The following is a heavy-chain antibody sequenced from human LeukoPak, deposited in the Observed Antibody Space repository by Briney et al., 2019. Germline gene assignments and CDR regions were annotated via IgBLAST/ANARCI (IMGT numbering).Heavy chain of an antibody. CDR3: ARGPELERFDY. J-gene: IGHJ4*02. CDR2: IIPILGTA. Sequence: SMKVSCKASGGTFSSYAISWVRQAPGQGLEWMGGIIPILGTANYAQKFQGRVTITTDESTSTAYMELSSLRSEDTAVYYCARGPELERFDYWGQGTLVTVSS. V-gene: IGHV1-69*05. CDR1: GGTFSSYA. D-gene: IGHD1-1*01.